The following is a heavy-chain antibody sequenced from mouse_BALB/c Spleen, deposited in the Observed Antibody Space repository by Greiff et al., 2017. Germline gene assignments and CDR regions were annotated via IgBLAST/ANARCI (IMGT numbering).Heavy chain of an antibody. Sequence: QVQLQQSGPGLVAPSQSLSITCTVSGFSLTSYGVHWVRQPPGKGLEWLGVIWAGGSTNYNSALMSRLSISKDNSKSQVFLKMNSLQTDDTAMYYCARGPSFITTVVGDYWGQGTTLTVSS. J-gene: IGHJ2*01. CDR2: IWAGGST. D-gene: IGHD1-1*01. CDR1: GFSLTSYG. CDR3: ARGPSFITTVVGDY. V-gene: IGHV2-9*02.